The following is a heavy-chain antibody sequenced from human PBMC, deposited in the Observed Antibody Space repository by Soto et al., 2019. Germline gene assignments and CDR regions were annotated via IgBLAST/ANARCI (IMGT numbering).Heavy chain of an antibody. CDR1: GYTFTSYG. CDR2: ISAYNGNT. V-gene: IGHV1-18*01. J-gene: IGHJ6*02. D-gene: IGHD1-26*01. Sequence: GASVKVSCKASGYTFTSYGFGWVRQAPGQGLEWMGWISAYNGNTNYAQKLQGRVTMTTDTSTSTAYMELRSLRSDDTAMYYCARDSMGATSGYYYGMDVWGQGTTVTVSS. CDR3: ARDSMGATSGYYYGMDV.